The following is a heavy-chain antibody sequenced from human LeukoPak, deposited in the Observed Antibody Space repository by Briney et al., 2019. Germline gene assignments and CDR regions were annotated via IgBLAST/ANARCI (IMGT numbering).Heavy chain of an antibody. CDR1: GGSISSSNYY. D-gene: IGHD3-3*01. J-gene: IGHJ4*02. V-gene: IGHV4-39*01. Sequence: SETLSLTCTVSGGSISSSNYYWGWIRQPPGKGLEWIGSIYYRGDTYYNPSLKSRVTISVDTSKTQFSLKLSSVTAADTAVYYCARQVYRNYDFWSGYSDYWGQGALVTVSS. CDR2: IYYRGDT. CDR3: ARQVYRNYDFWSGYSDY.